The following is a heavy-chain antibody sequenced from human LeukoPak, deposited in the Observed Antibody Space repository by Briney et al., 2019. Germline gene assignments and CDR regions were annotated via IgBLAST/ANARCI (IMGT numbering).Heavy chain of an antibody. J-gene: IGHJ4*02. CDR2: IYYSGST. CDR1: GGSISSSSYY. V-gene: IGHV4-39*07. D-gene: IGHD4-17*01. Sequence: SETLSLTCTVSGGSISSSSYYWGWIRQPPGKGLEWIGSIYYSGSTYYNPSLKSRVTISVDTSKNQFSLKLSSVTAADTAVYYCARSKKYGDSLGYWGQGTLVTVSS. CDR3: ARSKKYGDSLGY.